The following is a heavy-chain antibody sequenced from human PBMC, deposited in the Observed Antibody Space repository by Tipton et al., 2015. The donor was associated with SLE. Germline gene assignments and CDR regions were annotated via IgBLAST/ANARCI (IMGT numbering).Heavy chain of an antibody. CDR2: IYTSGST. V-gene: IGHV4-61*02. Sequence: TLSLTCTVSGGSISSGTYYWSWIRQPAGKGLEWIGRIYTSGSTNYNPSLKSRVTISADSSKNQFSLRLSSVTAADTAVYYCARDPFSTSSSPDWGQGTLVTVSS. J-gene: IGHJ4*02. CDR1: GGSISSGTYY. D-gene: IGHD6-6*01. CDR3: ARDPFSTSSSPD.